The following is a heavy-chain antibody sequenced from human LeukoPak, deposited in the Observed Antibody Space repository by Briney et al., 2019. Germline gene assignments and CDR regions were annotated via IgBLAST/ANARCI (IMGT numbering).Heavy chain of an antibody. D-gene: IGHD4-11*01. CDR1: GFTFSSYA. Sequence: PGGSLRLPCAASGFTFSSYAMSWVRQAPGKGLEGVSAISGSGGSTYYADSVKGRFTISRDNSKNTLYLQMNSLRAEDTAVYYCANTVTTYYLLVYWGQGTLVTVSS. CDR2: ISGSGGST. CDR3: ANTVTTYYLLVY. J-gene: IGHJ4*02. V-gene: IGHV3-23*01.